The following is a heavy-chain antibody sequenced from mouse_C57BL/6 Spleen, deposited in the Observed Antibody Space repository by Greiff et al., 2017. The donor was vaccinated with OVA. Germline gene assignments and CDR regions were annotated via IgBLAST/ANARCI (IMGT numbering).Heavy chain of an antibody. J-gene: IGHJ3*01. CDR3: ARPVIYYDYDGEFAY. D-gene: IGHD2-4*01. V-gene: IGHV5-6*01. CDR1: GFTFSSYG. CDR2: ISSGGSYT. Sequence: EVQLVESGGDLVKPGGSLKLSCAASGFTFSSYGMSWVRQTPDKRLEWVATISSGGSYTYYPDSVKGRFTISRDNAKNTLYLQMSSLKSEDTAMYDCARPVIYYDYDGEFAYWGQGTLVTVSA.